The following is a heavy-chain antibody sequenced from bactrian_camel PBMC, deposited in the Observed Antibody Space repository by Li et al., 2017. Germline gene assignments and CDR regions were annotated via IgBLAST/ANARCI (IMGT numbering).Heavy chain of an antibody. CDR3: AFIGETWSAGFSY. D-gene: IGHD1*01. J-gene: IGHJ4*01. V-gene: IGHV3S1*01. CDR2: IYDGGAD. CDR1: RYTFRSYC. Sequence: VQLVESGGGSVQAGGSPRLSCAMDRYTFRSYCMAWFHQATGKERERVATIYDGGADYYAVAVKGRFTISKDNYKNTLYLQMNNLKTEDTSMYFCAFIGETWSAGFSYWGQGTQVTVS.